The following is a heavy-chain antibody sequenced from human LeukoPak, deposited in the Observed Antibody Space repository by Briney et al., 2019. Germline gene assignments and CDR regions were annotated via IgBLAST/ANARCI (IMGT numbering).Heavy chain of an antibody. J-gene: IGHJ4*02. CDR1: GYTFTSYG. V-gene: IGHV1-2*02. D-gene: IGHD4-11*01. CDR3: ARGGESNYIGY. CDR2: INPNSGGT. Sequence: ASVKLSCQASGYTFTSYGISWVRQAPGQGLEWMGWINPNSGGTNYAQKFQGRVTMTRDTSISTAYMELSRLRSDDTAVYYCARGGESNYIGYWGQGTLVTVSS.